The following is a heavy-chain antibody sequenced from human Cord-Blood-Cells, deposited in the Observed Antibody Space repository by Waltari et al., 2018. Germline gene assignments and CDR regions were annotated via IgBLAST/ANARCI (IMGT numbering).Heavy chain of an antibody. J-gene: IGHJ3*02. D-gene: IGHD6-6*01. CDR1: GYTFTGYY. CDR3: AKAPYSSSLDAFDI. V-gene: IGHV1-2*04. Sequence: QVQLVQSGAEVKKPGASVKVSCTASGYTFTGYYMNWVRQSPGQGLAWMGCINPNGGGTNYAQQVNEWLTMTMATAISTAYMELGRRRSDGTSVYYCAKAPYSSSLDAFDIWGQGTMVTVSS. CDR2: INPNGGGT.